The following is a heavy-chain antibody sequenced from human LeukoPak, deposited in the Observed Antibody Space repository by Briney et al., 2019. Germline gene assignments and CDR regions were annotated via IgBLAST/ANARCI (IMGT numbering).Heavy chain of an antibody. Sequence: PGRSLRLSCAASGFTFNSYGMHWVRQAPGKGLEWVAVIWYDGSNKYYADSVKGRFTISRDNAKNSLYLQMNSLRAEDTALYYCARDRSTSVAGTLWDYWGQGTLVTVSS. CDR2: IWYDGSNK. CDR3: ARDRSTSVAGTLWDY. V-gene: IGHV3-33*01. CDR1: GFTFNSYG. D-gene: IGHD6-19*01. J-gene: IGHJ4*02.